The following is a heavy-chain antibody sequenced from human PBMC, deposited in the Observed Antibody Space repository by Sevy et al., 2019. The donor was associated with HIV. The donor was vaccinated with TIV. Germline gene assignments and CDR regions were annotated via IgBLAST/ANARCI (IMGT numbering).Heavy chain of an antibody. CDR3: AREVGGYNWRPYYFDS. D-gene: IGHD5-12*01. CDR2: IKQDESEK. V-gene: IGHV3-7*01. CDR1: GFTFTDYW. Sequence: GESLKFTCAASGFTFTDYWMSWVRQTPGKGLEWVATIKQDESEKYYVDSVKGRFAISRDNGRNSVSLQMNGLRAEDTALYYCAREVGGYNWRPYYFDSWGQGTLVTVSS. J-gene: IGHJ4*02.